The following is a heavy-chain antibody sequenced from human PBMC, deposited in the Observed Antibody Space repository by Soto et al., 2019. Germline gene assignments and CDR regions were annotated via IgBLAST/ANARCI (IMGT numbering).Heavy chain of an antibody. CDR1: GFTFSSYA. CDR3: AKGPGSGSYYGPFDY. Sequence: PGGSLRLSCAASGFTFSSYAMHWVRQAPGKGLEWVAVISYDGSNKYYADSVKGRFTISRDNSKNTLYLQMNSLRAEDTAVYYCAKGPGSGSYYGPFDYWGQGTLVTVSS. CDR2: ISYDGSNK. J-gene: IGHJ4*02. D-gene: IGHD3-10*01. V-gene: IGHV3-30-3*01.